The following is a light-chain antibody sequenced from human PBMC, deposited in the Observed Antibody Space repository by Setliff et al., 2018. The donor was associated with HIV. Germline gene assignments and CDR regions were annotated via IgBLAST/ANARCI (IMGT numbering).Light chain of an antibody. V-gene: IGLV2-14*03. CDR2: DIN. CDR3: SSYSSSSTLYV. CDR1: SSDVGGYNY. Sequence: QSALTQPASVSGSPGQSITISCTGTSSDVGGYNYASWYQQHPGKVPKLIIYDINNRPSGVSSRFSGSKSGNTASLTISGLQAEDEADYYCSSYSSSSTLYVFGAGTRAPS. J-gene: IGLJ1*01.